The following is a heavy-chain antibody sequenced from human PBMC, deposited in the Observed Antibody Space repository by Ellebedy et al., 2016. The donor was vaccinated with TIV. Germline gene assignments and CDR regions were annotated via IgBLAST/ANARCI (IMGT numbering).Heavy chain of an antibody. V-gene: IGHV3-48*01. CDR3: ARGGYGSGSYSL. CDR2: ISSGSSTI. Sequence: ETLSLXXAASGFTFSSYSMNWVRQAPGKGLEWVSYISSGSSTIYYADSVKGRYTISRDNAKNSLYLQMNSLRAEDTSVYYCARGGYGSGSYSLWGQGTLVTVSS. CDR1: GFTFSSYS. D-gene: IGHD3-10*01. J-gene: IGHJ4*02.